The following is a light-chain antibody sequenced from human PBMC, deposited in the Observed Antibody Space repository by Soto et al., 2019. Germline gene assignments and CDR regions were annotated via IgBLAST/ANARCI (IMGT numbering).Light chain of an antibody. CDR3: QQYGSSLFT. Sequence: EIVLTQSPGTLSLSQGERATLSCRASQSVSSSYLAWYQQKPGQAPRLLIYGASSRDTGIPDRFSGSGSGTDFTLTISRLEPEYFAVYYCQQYGSSLFTFGPGTKVDIK. CDR2: GAS. V-gene: IGKV3-20*01. J-gene: IGKJ3*01. CDR1: QSVSSSY.